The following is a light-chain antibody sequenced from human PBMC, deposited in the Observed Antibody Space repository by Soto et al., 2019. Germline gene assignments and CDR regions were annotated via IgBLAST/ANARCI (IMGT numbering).Light chain of an antibody. CDR2: XDS. J-gene: IGKJ1*01. V-gene: IGKV1-5*01. CDR3: QQYKRDFWT. Sequence: DIQMTQSPSTLSASVGDSVTITCRASQNIRNWLAWYQQKPGKAPNTMIXXDSSLKSGDPARFSGSGSGTEFTLTISSLQPDVCAPSHCQQYKRDFWTFGHGRKVDI. CDR1: QNIRNW.